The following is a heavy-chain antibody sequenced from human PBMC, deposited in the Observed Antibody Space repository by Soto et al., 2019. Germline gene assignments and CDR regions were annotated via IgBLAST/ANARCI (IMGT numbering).Heavy chain of an antibody. J-gene: IGHJ4*02. CDR2: INHSGST. CDR1: GGSFSGYY. Sequence: QVQLQQWGAGLLKPSETLSLTCGVYGGSFSGYYWSWIRQPPGKGLEWIGEINHSGSTNYNPSLKSRVTISVDTSKNQFSLKLSSVTAADTAVYYCARGRWLRSSFDYWGQGTLVTVSS. V-gene: IGHV4-34*01. CDR3: ARGRWLRSSFDY. D-gene: IGHD5-12*01.